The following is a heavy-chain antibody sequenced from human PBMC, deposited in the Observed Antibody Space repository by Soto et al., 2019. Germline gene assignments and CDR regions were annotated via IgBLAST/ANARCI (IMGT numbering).Heavy chain of an antibody. Sequence: GASVKVSCKASGYTFTSYYMHWVRQAPGQGLEWMGIINPSGGSTSYAQKHQGRVTMTRDTSTSTVYMELSSLRSDDTAVYYCARDEYYDILTGCHPPPPYFDYWGQGTLVTVSS. J-gene: IGHJ4*02. CDR1: GYTFTSYY. D-gene: IGHD3-9*01. CDR3: ARDEYYDILTGCHPPPPYFDY. CDR2: INPSGGST. V-gene: IGHV1-46*01.